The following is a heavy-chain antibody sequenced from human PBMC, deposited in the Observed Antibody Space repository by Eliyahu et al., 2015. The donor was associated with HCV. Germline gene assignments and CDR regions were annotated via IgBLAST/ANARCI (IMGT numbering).Heavy chain of an antibody. V-gene: IGHV4-34*01. D-gene: IGHD3-22*01. Sequence: QVQLQQWGAGLLKPSETLSLTCAVYGGSFXGYYWSWIRQPPGKGLEWIGEINHSGSTNYNPSLKSRVTISVDTSKNQFSLKLSSVTAADTAVYYCARVSRAWSYDSSGYYYWGQGTLVTVSS. CDR3: ARVSRAWSYDSSGYYY. CDR2: INHSGST. CDR1: GGSFXGYY. J-gene: IGHJ4*02.